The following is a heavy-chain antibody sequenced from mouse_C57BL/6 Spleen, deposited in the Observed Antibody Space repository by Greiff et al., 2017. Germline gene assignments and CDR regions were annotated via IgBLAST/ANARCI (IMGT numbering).Heavy chain of an antibody. Sequence: VQLQQSGAELVRPGASVKLSCTASGFNIKDDYMHWVKQRPEQGLEWIGWIDPENGDTEYASKFQGKATITADTSSNTAYLQLSSLTSEDTAVYYCTTRDYYGSSAWGQGTLGTVSA. CDR2: IDPENGDT. V-gene: IGHV14-4*01. J-gene: IGHJ3*01. D-gene: IGHD1-1*01. CDR1: GFNIKDDY. CDR3: TTRDYYGSSA.